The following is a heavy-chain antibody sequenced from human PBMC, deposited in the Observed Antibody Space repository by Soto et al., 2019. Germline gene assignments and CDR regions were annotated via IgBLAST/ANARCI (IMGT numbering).Heavy chain of an antibody. Sequence: GGSLRLSCAASGFTFSSYSMNWVRRAPGKGLEWVSSISSSSSYIYYADSVKGRFTISRDNAKNSLYLQMNSLRAEDTAVYYCAREEDVAFDYWGQGTLVTVSS. CDR2: ISSSSSYI. J-gene: IGHJ4*02. D-gene: IGHD2-21*01. V-gene: IGHV3-21*01. CDR3: AREEDVAFDY. CDR1: GFTFSSYS.